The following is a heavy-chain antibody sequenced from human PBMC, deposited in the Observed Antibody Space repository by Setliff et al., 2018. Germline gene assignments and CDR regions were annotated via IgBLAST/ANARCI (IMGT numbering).Heavy chain of an antibody. J-gene: IGHJ4*02. CDR2: IIPIFGTP. CDR1: GGMSGTYS. D-gene: IGHD2-15*01. V-gene: IGHV1-69*06. Sequence: SVKVSCKAAGGMSGTYSISWVRQAPGQGLEWIGAIIPIFGTPNYAQNFQDRGTITADISTTTGFMEMSSLSSDDTAVYYCARGGAYCSGCSCYSFDYWGPGTPVTVSS. CDR3: ARGGAYCSGCSCYSFDY.